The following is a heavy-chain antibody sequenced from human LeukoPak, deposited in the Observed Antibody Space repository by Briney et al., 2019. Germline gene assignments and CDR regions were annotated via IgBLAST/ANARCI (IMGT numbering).Heavy chain of an antibody. J-gene: IGHJ4*02. V-gene: IGHV4-39*02. CDR1: GGSISSSSYS. Sequence: SETLSLTCTVSGGSISSSSYSWGWIRQPPGKGLEWIGTIYYSGSTYNNPSLKSRVTISVDTSKNQFSLKLSSVTAADTAVYYCAKDELDYYSSGCALDYWGQGTLVTVSS. CDR3: AKDELDYYSSGCALDY. D-gene: IGHD6-19*01. CDR2: IYYSGST.